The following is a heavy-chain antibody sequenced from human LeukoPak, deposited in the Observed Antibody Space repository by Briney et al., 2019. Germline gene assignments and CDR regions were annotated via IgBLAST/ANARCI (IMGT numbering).Heavy chain of an antibody. Sequence: GGSLRLSCAASGFTVSSNYMSWVRQAPGKGLEWVSVIYSGGSTYYADSVKGRFTIFRDNSKNTLYLQMNSLRAEDTAVYYCAREGIAAAGANDYWGQGTLVTVSS. V-gene: IGHV3-66*01. CDR1: GFTVSSNY. D-gene: IGHD6-13*01. CDR3: AREGIAAAGANDY. CDR2: IYSGGST. J-gene: IGHJ4*02.